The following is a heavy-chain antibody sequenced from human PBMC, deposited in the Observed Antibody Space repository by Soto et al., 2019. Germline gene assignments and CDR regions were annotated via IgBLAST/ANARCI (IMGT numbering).Heavy chain of an antibody. D-gene: IGHD3-10*01. Sequence: QVQLVESGGGVVQPGRSLRLSCAASGFTFSSYSMHWVRQAPGKGLEWVAVISYDGSNKYYADSVKGRFTISRDNSKNTLYRQMNSLRAEDTAVYYCAKDGQPGSYTYGMDVGGQGTTVTVSS. CDR3: AKDGQPGSYTYGMDV. J-gene: IGHJ6*02. CDR1: GFTFSSYS. CDR2: ISYDGSNK. V-gene: IGHV3-30*18.